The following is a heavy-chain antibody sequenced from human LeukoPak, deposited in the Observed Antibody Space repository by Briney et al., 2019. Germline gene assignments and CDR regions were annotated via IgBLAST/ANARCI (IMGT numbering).Heavy chain of an antibody. J-gene: IGHJ4*02. CDR3: AKSVSPGGYVGSLYFFDD. D-gene: IGHD1-26*01. CDR2: ISYDGSNK. Sequence: GGSLRLSCAASGFTFSSYAMHWVRQAPGKGLEWVAVISYDGSNKYYADSVKGRFTISRDNSKNTLYLQMNSLRAEDTAIYYCAKSVSPGGYVGSLYFFDDWGQGTLVTVSS. CDR1: GFTFSSYA. V-gene: IGHV3-30-3*02.